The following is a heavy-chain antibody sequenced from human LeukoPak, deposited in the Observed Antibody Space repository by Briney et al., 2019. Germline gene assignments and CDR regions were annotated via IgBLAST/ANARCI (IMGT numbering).Heavy chain of an antibody. D-gene: IGHD6-13*01. CDR3: ARDETIAAAGTD. V-gene: IGHV1-69*05. CDR2: IIPIFGTA. CDR1: GGTFSSYA. J-gene: IGHJ4*02. Sequence: SVKVSCKASGGTFSSYAISWVRQAPGQGLEWMGGIIPIFGTANYAQKFQGRVTITTDESTSTAYMELSSLRSEDTAVYYCARDETIAAAGTDWGQGTLVTVPS.